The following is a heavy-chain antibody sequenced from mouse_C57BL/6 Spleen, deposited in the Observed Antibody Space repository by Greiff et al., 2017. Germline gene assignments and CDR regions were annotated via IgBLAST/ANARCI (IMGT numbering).Heavy chain of an antibody. Sequence: QVQLQQSGAELVRPGTSVKVSCKASGYAFTNYLIEWVKQRPGQGLEWIGVINPGSGGTNYNEKFKGKATLTADKSSSTAYMQLSSLTSEDSAVYVCAREGTAQAYFDYWGQGTTLTVSS. J-gene: IGHJ2*01. CDR2: INPGSGGT. D-gene: IGHD3-2*02. CDR3: AREGTAQAYFDY. CDR1: GYAFTNYL. V-gene: IGHV1-54*01.